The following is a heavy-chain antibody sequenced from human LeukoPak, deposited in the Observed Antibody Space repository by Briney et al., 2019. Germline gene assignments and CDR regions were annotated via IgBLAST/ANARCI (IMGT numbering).Heavy chain of an antibody. CDR1: GFTFSSYV. CDR3: AKYLGGSGTYRQFDY. CDR2: INDGGEIT. D-gene: IGHD3-10*01. V-gene: IGHV3-23*01. J-gene: IGHJ4*02. Sequence: GGSLRLSCAASGFTFSSYVMTWVRQAPGKGLEWVSVINDGGEITHYADSVRGRFTISRDNSKNTLYLQMNSVRAEDTALYYCAKYLGGSGTYRQFDYWGQGTLVTVSS.